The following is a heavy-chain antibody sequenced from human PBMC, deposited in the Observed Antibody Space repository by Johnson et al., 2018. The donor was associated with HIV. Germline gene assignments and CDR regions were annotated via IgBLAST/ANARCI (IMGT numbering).Heavy chain of an antibody. CDR1: GFTFSSYA. J-gene: IGHJ3*02. CDR2: ISYDGSNK. CDR3: ARGYDSSGYPAPRYAFDI. Sequence: QVQLVESGGGVVQPGRSLRLSCAASGFTFSSYAMHWVRQAPGKGLEWVAVISYDGSNKYYADSVKGRFTISRDNSKNSLYLQMNSLRAEDTAVYYCARGYDSSGYPAPRYAFDIWGQGTMVNVSS. V-gene: IGHV3-30*04. D-gene: IGHD3-22*01.